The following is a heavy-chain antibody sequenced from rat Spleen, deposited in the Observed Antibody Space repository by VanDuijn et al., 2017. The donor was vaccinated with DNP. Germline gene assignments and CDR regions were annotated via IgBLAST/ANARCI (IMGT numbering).Heavy chain of an antibody. J-gene: IGHJ3*01. Sequence: EVQLVESGGGLVQPGRSMKLSCAASGFTFSNYYMAWVRQAPTKGLEWVACMSPTTRSSYYRDSVRGRFTVSRDDATSTLYLQMNSLRSEDTATYYCVREGTTTWFAYWGQGTLVTVSS. CDR2: MSPTTRSS. V-gene: IGHV5-25*01. CDR3: VREGTTTWFAY. D-gene: IGHD1-8*01. CDR1: GFTFSNYY.